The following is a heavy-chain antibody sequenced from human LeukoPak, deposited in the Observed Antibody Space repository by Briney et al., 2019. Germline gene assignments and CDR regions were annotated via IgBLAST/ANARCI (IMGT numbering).Heavy chain of an antibody. CDR1: DYTFTNYG. V-gene: IGHV1-18*01. J-gene: IGHJ4*02. D-gene: IGHD6-13*01. CDR2: INPYNGNT. Sequence: GASVKVSCKASDYTFTNYGISWVRQAPGQGLEWMGQINPYNGNTNYAQRLQGRVTMTTDTSTSTSYMELRSLTSDDTAVYYCARVTGSSISSRSLLYWGQGTLVTVSS. CDR3: ARVTGSSISSRSLLY.